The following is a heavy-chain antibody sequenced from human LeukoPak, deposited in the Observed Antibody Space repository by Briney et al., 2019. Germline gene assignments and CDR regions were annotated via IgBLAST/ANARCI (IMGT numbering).Heavy chain of an antibody. Sequence: SETLSLTCTVSGGSISSSSYYWGWIRQPPGKGLEWLVSIYYSGGTYYNPSLKSRVTISVDTSKNQFSLKLSSVTAADTAVYYCARRARAAAGLGFDYWGQGTLVTVSS. V-gene: IGHV4-39*07. CDR2: IYYSGGT. J-gene: IGHJ4*02. CDR1: GGSISSSSYY. CDR3: ARRARAAAGLGFDY. D-gene: IGHD6-13*01.